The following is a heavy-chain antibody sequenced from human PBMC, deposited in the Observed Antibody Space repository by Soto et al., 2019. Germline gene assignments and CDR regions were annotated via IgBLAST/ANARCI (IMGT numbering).Heavy chain of an antibody. J-gene: IGHJ6*02. V-gene: IGHV4-34*01. Sequence: QVQLQQWGAGLLRPSETLSLTCAVYGGSFSGYYWRWLRQPPGKGLEWIGEIKHSGSTNYNPSLMSRVTISVDTSKKHFSLKLSSVTAADTAVYYCARGRGADNTFYYYFGMDVWGLGTTVTVSS. D-gene: IGHD3-16*01. CDR2: IKHSGST. CDR1: GGSFSGYY. CDR3: ARGRGADNTFYYYFGMDV.